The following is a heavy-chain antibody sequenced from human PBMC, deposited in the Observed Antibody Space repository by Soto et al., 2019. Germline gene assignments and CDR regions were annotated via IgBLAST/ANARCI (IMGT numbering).Heavy chain of an antibody. J-gene: IGHJ4*02. CDR1: GFTFSSYA. D-gene: IGHD3-3*02. CDR3: AKSMGHFWSGYASDN. Sequence: EVQLLESGGGLVQPGGSLRLSCAASGFTFSSYAMSWVRQAPGKGLEWVSSISGSGGTTYYADSVKGRFTISRDNSKNTLYLRMNSLRAEDTAVYFCAKSMGHFWSGYASDNWGQGTLVTVSS. V-gene: IGHV3-23*01. CDR2: ISGSGGTT.